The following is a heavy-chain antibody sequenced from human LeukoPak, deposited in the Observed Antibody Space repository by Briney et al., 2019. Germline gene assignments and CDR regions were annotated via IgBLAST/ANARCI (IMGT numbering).Heavy chain of an antibody. J-gene: IGHJ6*03. CDR2: IYHSGST. V-gene: IGHV4-38-2*02. D-gene: IGHD2-2*01. Sequence: SETLSLTCTVSGYSISSGYYWGWIRQPPGKGLEWIGSIYHSGSTYYNPSLKSRVTISVDTSKNQFSLKLSSVTAADTAVYYCARDRRCSSTSCIVDYSYMDVWGKGTTVTVSS. CDR1: GYSISSGYY. CDR3: ARDRRCSSTSCIVDYSYMDV.